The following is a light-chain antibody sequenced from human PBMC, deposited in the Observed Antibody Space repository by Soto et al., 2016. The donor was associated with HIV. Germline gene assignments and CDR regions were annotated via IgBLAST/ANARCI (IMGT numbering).Light chain of an antibody. CDR3: QQYSDYSRT. CDR1: QSISPW. Sequence: DTQMTQSPSTLSASVGDTVTITCRASQSISPWLAWYQQKPGKAPKLLIHKTSTLESGVPSRFSGSGSATEFTLTISSLQPDDFGTYYCQQYSDYSRTFGQGTRVEIK. V-gene: IGKV1-5*03. CDR2: KTS. J-gene: IGKJ1*01.